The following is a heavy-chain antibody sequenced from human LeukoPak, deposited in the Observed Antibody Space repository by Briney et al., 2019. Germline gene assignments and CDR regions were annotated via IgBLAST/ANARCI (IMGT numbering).Heavy chain of an antibody. CDR1: GFTFDDYA. J-gene: IGHJ3*02. V-gene: IGHV3-9*01. CDR3: ARPSGPAAFDI. CDR2: ISWNSGSI. Sequence: PGRSLRLSCAASGFTFDDYAMHWVRQAPGKGLEWVSGISWNSGSIGYADSVKGRFTISRDNAKNSLYLQMNSLRAEDTAVYYCARPSGPAAFDIWGQGTMVTVSS.